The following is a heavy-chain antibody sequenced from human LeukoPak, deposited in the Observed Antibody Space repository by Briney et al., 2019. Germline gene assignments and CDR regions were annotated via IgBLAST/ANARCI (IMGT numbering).Heavy chain of an antibody. V-gene: IGHV3-15*01. Sequence: GGSLRPSCAASGFSLSNAWMNWVRHAPGQGPGWGGRIKSKTDGATIEYAVPVKGTFTHSRDDSKNTLYLQMNSLKGEDTAVYYCTTHYGIDVAFDIWGQGTMVTVS. CDR3: TTHYGIDVAFDI. J-gene: IGHJ3*02. CDR1: GFSLSNAW. CDR2: IKSKTDGATI. D-gene: IGHD4-17*01.